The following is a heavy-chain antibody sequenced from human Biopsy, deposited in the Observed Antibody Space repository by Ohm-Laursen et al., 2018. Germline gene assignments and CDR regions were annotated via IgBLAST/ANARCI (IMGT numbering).Heavy chain of an antibody. V-gene: IGHV4-4*07. CDR2: ISSSGST. CDR3: ARWTTEYDSSRYYLDAFDI. Sequence: GTLSLTCSVSGGSMTGYEWSWIRQPAGKGLEWIGRISSSGSTNYNPSLRSRVTLSMDTSKRQFSLKMSFVTAADTAVYYCARWTTEYDSSRYYLDAFDIWGQGTKVTVSS. D-gene: IGHD3-22*01. CDR1: GGSMTGYE. J-gene: IGHJ3*02.